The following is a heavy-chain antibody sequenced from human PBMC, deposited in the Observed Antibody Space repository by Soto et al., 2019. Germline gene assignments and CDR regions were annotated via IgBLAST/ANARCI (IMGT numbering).Heavy chain of an antibody. D-gene: IGHD3-16*01. Sequence: QVQLVQSGAEVKKPGASVKVSCKASGYTCISQDLNWVRQATGQGLEWIGWMNPNSGNTGYAQKFQGRVTMTRNTSISTAYMALSSLRSEDMAVYYCERYVRSYYNGMDVWGQGTTVTVSS. V-gene: IGHV1-8*01. CDR3: ERYVRSYYNGMDV. J-gene: IGHJ6*02. CDR2: MNPNSGNT. CDR1: GYTCISQD.